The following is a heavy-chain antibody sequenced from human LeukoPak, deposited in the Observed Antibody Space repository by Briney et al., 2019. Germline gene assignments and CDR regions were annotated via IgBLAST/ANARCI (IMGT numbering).Heavy chain of an antibody. Sequence: PGGSLRLSCAASGFTFSSYGMHWVRQAPGKGLEWVAFIRYDGSNKYYADSVKGRFTISRDNSKNTLYLQMNSLRAEDTAVYYCAKDRGGSIPIYFDYWGQGTLVTVSS. CDR2: IRYDGSNK. V-gene: IGHV3-30*02. CDR1: GFTFSSYG. D-gene: IGHD2-15*01. J-gene: IGHJ4*02. CDR3: AKDRGGSIPIYFDY.